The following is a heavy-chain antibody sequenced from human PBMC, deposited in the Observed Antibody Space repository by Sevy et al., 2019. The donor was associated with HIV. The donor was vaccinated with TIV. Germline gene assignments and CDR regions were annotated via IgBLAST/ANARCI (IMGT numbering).Heavy chain of an antibody. CDR1: GYSFTSYW. J-gene: IGHJ6*02. V-gene: IGHV5-10-1*01. CDR2: IDPSDSYT. D-gene: IGHD6-6*01. Sequence: GESLKISCKGSGYSFTSYWISWVRQMPGKGLEWMGRIDPSDSYTNNSPSFPRHVTISADKSISTAYLEWSSLKASETAMNYGARGIAARRCYYYGMDVWGQRTTVTV. CDR3: ARGIAARRCYYYGMDV.